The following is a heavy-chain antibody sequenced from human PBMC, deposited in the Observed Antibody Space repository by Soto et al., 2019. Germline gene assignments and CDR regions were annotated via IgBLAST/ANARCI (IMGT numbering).Heavy chain of an antibody. CDR3: ARDRWGSYSFDS. V-gene: IGHV1-69*01. CDR1: GGVFRNYA. D-gene: IGHD1-26*01. Sequence: QVQLVQSGADVKKPGSSVKVSCKASGGVFRNYAINRVRQAPGQGLEWMGGIIPVFGTADYPQKFQGRVTITADESTTTAYMELTSLKTEDTAVYFCARDRWGSYSFDSWGQGTLVTVAS. CDR2: IIPVFGTA. J-gene: IGHJ5*01.